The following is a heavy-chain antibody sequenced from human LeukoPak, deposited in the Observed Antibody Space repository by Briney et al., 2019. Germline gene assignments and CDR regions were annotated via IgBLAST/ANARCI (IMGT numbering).Heavy chain of an antibody. J-gene: IGHJ3*02. CDR3: ARELGRAFDI. V-gene: IGHV4-59*01. CDR1: SGSIDSYY. CDR2: IYYVGST. D-gene: IGHD7-27*01. Sequence: SETLSLTCTVSSGSIDSYYWSWIRQPPGKGLEWIGYIYYVGSTDYNPSLKSRVTISVDTSKNQFSLKLRSVTAADTAVYYCARELGRAFDIWGQGTMVTVSS.